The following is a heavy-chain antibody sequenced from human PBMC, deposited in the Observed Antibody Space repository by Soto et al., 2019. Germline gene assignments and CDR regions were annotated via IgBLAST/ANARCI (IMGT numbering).Heavy chain of an antibody. CDR1: GFTFSSYG. D-gene: IGHD3-9*01. CDR2: IWYDGSNK. J-gene: IGHJ6*02. V-gene: IGHV3-33*01. CDR3: ARVPTSIRYFDWLPDV. Sequence: PGGSLRLSCAASGFTFSSYGMHWVRQAPGKGLEWVAVIWYDGSNKYYADSVKGRFTISRDNSKNTLYLQMNSLRAEDTAVYYCARVPTSIRYFDWLPDVWGQGTTVTV.